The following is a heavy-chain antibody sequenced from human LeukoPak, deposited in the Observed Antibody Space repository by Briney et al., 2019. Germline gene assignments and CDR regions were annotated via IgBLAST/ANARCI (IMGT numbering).Heavy chain of an antibody. Sequence: SVKVSCKASGGTFSSYAISWVRQAPGQGLEWMGGIIPIFGTANYAQKFQGRVTITTDESTSTAYMELSSLRSEDTAVYYCARAGGIRFGELMGFDYWGQGTLVTVSP. CDR1: GGTFSSYA. CDR2: IIPIFGTA. V-gene: IGHV1-69*05. CDR3: ARAGGIRFGELMGFDY. D-gene: IGHD3-10*01. J-gene: IGHJ4*02.